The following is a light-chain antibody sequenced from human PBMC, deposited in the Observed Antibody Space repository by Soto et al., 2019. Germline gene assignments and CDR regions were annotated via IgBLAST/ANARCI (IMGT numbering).Light chain of an antibody. CDR2: EVN. CDR3: SSYAGSSSYV. J-gene: IGLJ1*01. V-gene: IGLV2-8*01. Sequence: QSALTQPPSASGSPGQSVTISCTGTSSDVGGYNYVSWYQQHPGKAPKLMIYEVNKRPSGVPDRFSGSKSGTTASLTVSGRQAEDEADYYCSSYAGSSSYVFGTGTKLTVL. CDR1: SSDVGGYNY.